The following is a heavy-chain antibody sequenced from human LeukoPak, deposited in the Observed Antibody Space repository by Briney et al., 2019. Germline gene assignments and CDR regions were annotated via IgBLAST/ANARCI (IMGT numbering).Heavy chain of an antibody. D-gene: IGHD4-17*01. V-gene: IGHV3-21*04. J-gene: IGHJ1*01. Sequence: GGSLRLSCAGSGFTFSTYNMNWVRQAPGKGLEWVSSISGWSGFTYYADSVKGRFTISSDNAKNSLFLQMNSLRAEDTAVYYCARDFVYGDSLEYFQDWGQGTLVTVSS. CDR3: ARDFVYGDSLEYFQD. CDR2: ISGWSGFT. CDR1: GFTFSTYN.